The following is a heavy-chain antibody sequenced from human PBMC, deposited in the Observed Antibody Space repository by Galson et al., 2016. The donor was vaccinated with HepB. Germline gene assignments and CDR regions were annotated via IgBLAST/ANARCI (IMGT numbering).Heavy chain of an antibody. V-gene: IGHV4-39*01. Sequence: SETLSLTCAVSGGSIRSSTYYWGWIRQPPGKGLEWIGAIYYTGTTYYNASLKSRVTISVDTSKNQLSLNLSSVTAADTAVYYCARTSYRSGWYDYWGQGTLVSVSS. J-gene: IGHJ4*02. CDR2: IYYTGTT. CDR3: ARTSYRSGWYDY. CDR1: GGSIRSSTYY. D-gene: IGHD6-19*01.